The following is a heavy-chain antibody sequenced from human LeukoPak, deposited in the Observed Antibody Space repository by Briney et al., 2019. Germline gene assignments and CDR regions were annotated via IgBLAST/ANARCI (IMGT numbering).Heavy chain of an antibody. Sequence: ASVKVSCKASRYTFTDYYMHWVGQAPGQEVEWMGRIDPNRGGTNYAQKFQGRVTMTRDNSISTAYMELSRLRSDDTAVYYFARVGSSSWYSFDYWGQGNLVTVSS. CDR3: ARVGSSSWYSFDY. CDR1: RYTFTDYY. J-gene: IGHJ4*02. CDR2: IDPNRGGT. V-gene: IGHV1-2*06. D-gene: IGHD6-13*01.